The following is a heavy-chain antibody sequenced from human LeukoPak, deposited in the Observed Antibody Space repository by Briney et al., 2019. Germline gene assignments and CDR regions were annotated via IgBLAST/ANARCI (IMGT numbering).Heavy chain of an antibody. CDR2: ISTSSQT. Sequence: QSGGSLRLSCAASGLTISSDYMSWVRQAPGKGLEWVSVISTSSQTFYADFVRGRFTISRDISRNVLSLQMNSLRVEDTAVYYCATIDYWGQGTLVTVSS. J-gene: IGHJ4*02. CDR1: GLTISSDY. V-gene: IGHV3-66*01. CDR3: ATIDY.